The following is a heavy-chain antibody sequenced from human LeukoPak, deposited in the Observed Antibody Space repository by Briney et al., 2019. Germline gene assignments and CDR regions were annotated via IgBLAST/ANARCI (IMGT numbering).Heavy chain of an antibody. Sequence: VASVKVSCQASGYTFTSYDINWVRQATGQGLEWMGWMNPNSGNTGYAQKFQGRVTVTRNTSISTAYMELSSLRSEDTAVYYCARLDYYGSGSYRYYYYYYMDVRGKGTTVTISS. CDR2: MNPNSGNT. V-gene: IGHV1-8*03. D-gene: IGHD3-10*01. CDR1: GYTFTSYD. CDR3: ARLDYYGSGSYRYYYYYYMDV. J-gene: IGHJ6*03.